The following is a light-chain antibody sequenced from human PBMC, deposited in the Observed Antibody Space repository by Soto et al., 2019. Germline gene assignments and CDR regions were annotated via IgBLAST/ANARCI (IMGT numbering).Light chain of an antibody. V-gene: IGLV2-14*01. Sequence: QSALTQPASVFGSPGQSVTISCTGPRSDIGDSNFISWYQHSPGKAPRLLIYQVNNRPSGVSGRFSGSKAGNTASLTISGLLDDDEADYFCASFRSGTILVFGSGTKVTVL. J-gene: IGLJ1*01. CDR1: RSDIGDSNF. CDR3: ASFRSGTILV. CDR2: QVN.